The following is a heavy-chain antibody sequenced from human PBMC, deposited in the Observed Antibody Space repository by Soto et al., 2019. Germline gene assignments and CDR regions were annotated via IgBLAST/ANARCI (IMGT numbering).Heavy chain of an antibody. Sequence: KSSETLSLNCTDSGGSISSRNNYRGWISQPPGKGLELIGSIYYSGSTYYNPSLKSRVTISVDTSKNQFSLKLSSVTAADTAVYYCARHTPAISISDHWGQGTLVTVSS. D-gene: IGHD2-15*01. CDR2: IYYSGST. V-gene: IGHV4-39*01. J-gene: IGHJ4*02. CDR3: ARHTPAISISDH. CDR1: GGSISSRNNY.